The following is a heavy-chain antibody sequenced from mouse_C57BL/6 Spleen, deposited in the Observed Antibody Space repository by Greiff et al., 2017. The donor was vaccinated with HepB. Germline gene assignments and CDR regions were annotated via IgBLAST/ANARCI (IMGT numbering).Heavy chain of an antibody. J-gene: IGHJ1*03. CDR2: IWSDGST. CDR3: ARHPYYGRSYGWYFDV. D-gene: IGHD1-1*01. V-gene: IGHV2-6-1*01. Sequence: VHLVESGPGLVAPSQSLSITCTVSGFSLTSYGVHWVRQPPGKGLEWLVVIWSDGSTTYNSALKSRLSISKDNSKSQVFLKMNSRQTDDTAMYYCARHPYYGRSYGWYFDVWGTGTTVTVSS. CDR1: GFSLTSYG.